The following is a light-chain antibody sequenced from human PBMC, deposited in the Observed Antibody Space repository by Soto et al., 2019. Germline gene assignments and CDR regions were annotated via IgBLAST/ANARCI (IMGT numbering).Light chain of an antibody. CDR1: QSVSSN. J-gene: IGKJ5*01. Sequence: EIVMTQSPATLSVSPGERATFCCRASQSVSSNLAWYQQKPGQAPRLLIYGASNRATGIPDRFSGSGSGTDFSLTISRLEPEDFAVYHCQQYSSSPRTFGQGTRLEIK. CDR2: GAS. CDR3: QQYSSSPRT. V-gene: IGKV3-20*01.